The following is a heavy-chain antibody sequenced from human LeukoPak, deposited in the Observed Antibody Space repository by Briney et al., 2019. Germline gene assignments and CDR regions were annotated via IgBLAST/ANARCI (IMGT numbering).Heavy chain of an antibody. Sequence: GGSLRLSCAASGFTVSSNYMSWVRQAPGKGLEWVSVIYSGGSTYYADSVKGRFTISRDNSKNTLYLQMNSLRAEDTAVYYCASEQYYYDSSGYNVDYWGQGTLVTVSS. V-gene: IGHV3-53*01. CDR2: IYSGGST. CDR1: GFTVSSNY. CDR3: ASEQYYYDSSGYNVDY. J-gene: IGHJ4*02. D-gene: IGHD3-22*01.